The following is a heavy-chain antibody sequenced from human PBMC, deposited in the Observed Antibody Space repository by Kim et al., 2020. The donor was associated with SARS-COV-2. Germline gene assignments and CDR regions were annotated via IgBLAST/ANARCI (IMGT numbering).Heavy chain of an antibody. J-gene: IGHJ3*02. CDR2: IYPGDSDT. Sequence: GESLKISCKGSGYSFTSYWIGWVRQMPGKGLEWMGIIYPGDSDTRYSPSFQGQVTISADKSISTAYLQWSSLKASDTAMYYCARHGGLLWFGGAFDIWGQGTMVTVSS. CDR3: ARHGGLLWFGGAFDI. V-gene: IGHV5-51*01. CDR1: GYSFTSYW. D-gene: IGHD3-10*01.